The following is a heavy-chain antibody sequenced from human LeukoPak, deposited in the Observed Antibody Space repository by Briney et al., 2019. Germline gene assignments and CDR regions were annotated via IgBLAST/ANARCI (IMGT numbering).Heavy chain of an antibody. J-gene: IGHJ6*03. Sequence: ASVKVSCKASGYTFTGYYMHWVRQAPGQGLEWMGWINPNSGGTNYAQKFQGRVTMTRDTSISTAYMELSRLRSDDTAVYYCASWAGGITMVRGVTLILDYYYMDVWGKGTTVTVSS. CDR2: INPNSGGT. V-gene: IGHV1-2*02. D-gene: IGHD3-10*01. CDR3: ASWAGGITMVRGVTLILDYYYMDV. CDR1: GYTFTGYY.